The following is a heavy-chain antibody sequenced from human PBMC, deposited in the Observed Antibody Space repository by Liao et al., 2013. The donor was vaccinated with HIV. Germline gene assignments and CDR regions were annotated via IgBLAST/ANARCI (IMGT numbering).Heavy chain of an antibody. J-gene: IGHJ4*01. V-gene: IGHV4-4*07. CDR1: GGSITSYY. D-gene: IGHD3-10*01. CDR2: VYTTGST. CDR3: ARHFSGSGNYFARNLLYFDY. Sequence: QVQLQESGPGLVKPSETLSLSCIVSGGSITSYYWSWVRQSAGKGLEWIGRVYTTGSTNYNPSLKSRVTILVDTSKNQISLRLRSVTAADTAVYYCARHFSGSGNYFARNLLYFDYWGQGTLVTVSS.